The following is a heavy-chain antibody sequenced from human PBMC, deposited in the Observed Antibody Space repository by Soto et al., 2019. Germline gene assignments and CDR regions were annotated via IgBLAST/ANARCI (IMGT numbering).Heavy chain of an antibody. CDR2: MWSEGSNK. CDR3: ARDPPDDSSGYYSLDY. V-gene: IGHV3-33*01. Sequence: PGGSLRLSCAASGFTFSTYGMHWVRQAPGKGLEWVAVMWSEGSNKYYADSVKGRFTISRDNSKNTLYLQMNSLRAEDTAVYYCARDPPDDSSGYYSLDYWGQGTLVTVSS. CDR1: GFTFSTYG. D-gene: IGHD3-22*01. J-gene: IGHJ4*02.